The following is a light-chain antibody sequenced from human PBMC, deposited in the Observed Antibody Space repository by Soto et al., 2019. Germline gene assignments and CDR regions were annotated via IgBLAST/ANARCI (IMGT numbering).Light chain of an antibody. V-gene: IGLV2-8*01. Sequence: QSALTQPPSASGSPGQSVTISCTGTSSDLGAYNYVSWYQQHTGKAPKLLIYEVSKRPSGVPDRFSGSKSGNTASLTVSGLQAEDEADYYCSSYAGSNIVVFGGGTKLTVL. CDR3: SSYAGSNIVV. CDR1: SSDLGAYNY. J-gene: IGLJ2*01. CDR2: EVS.